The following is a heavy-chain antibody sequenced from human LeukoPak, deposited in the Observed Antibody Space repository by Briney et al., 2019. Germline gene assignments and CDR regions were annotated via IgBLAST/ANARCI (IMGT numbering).Heavy chain of an antibody. CDR1: GYTFTSYD. J-gene: IGHJ5*02. CDR3: ARGRLSDDLEWLLPVPFDP. V-gene: IGHV1-8*01. D-gene: IGHD3-3*01. Sequence: GASVKVSCKASGYTFTSYDINWVRQATGQGLERMGWMNPNSGNTGYAQKFQGRVTMTRNTSISAAYMELSSLRSEDTAVYYCARGRLSDDLEWLLPVPFDPWGQGTLVTVPS. CDR2: MNPNSGNT.